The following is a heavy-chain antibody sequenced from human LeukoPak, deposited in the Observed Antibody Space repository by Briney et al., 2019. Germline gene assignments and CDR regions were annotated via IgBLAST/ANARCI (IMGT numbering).Heavy chain of an antibody. D-gene: IGHD2-21*02. J-gene: IGHJ5*02. CDR2: ISAYNGET. CDR1: GYTFTSYG. Sequence: GASVKVSCKASGYTFTSYGISWVRQVPGQGLELVGWISAYNGETNFAQRFHDRVTMTTDTSTSTAFMELRSLTSDDTAVYYCARDGPITANWFDPWGQGTLVIVSS. CDR3: ARDGPITANWFDP. V-gene: IGHV1-18*01.